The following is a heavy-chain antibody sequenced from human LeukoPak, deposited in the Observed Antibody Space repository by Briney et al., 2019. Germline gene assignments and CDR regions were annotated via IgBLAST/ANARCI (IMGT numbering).Heavy chain of an antibody. D-gene: IGHD3-16*02. V-gene: IGHV3-30-3*01. J-gene: IGHJ4*02. CDR1: GFTFSSYA. CDR2: ISYDGSNV. Sequence: GGSLRLSCAASGFTFSSYAMHWVRQAPGKGLEWVAVISYDGSNVHCADSVKGRFTISRDNSKNTLYLQMNSLRGEDTAVYYCARDLVSPPRYYFDYWGQGTLVTVSS. CDR3: ARDLVSPPRYYFDY.